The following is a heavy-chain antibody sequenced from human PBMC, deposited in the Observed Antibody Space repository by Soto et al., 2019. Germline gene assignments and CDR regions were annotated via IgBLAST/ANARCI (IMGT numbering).Heavy chain of an antibody. J-gene: IGHJ6*02. CDR2: INGDGASL. V-gene: IGHV3-74*03. Sequence: EVQLVESGGGLVQPGGSLRVSCSGSGFIFSSFWMHWVRQGPGKGLEWVSRINGDGASLAYAESVKGRFSISRDNVKNTLHLQMNSLGVDDTAVYFCAREGSLGLDVWGRGTTVTVSS. CDR3: AREGSLGLDV. CDR1: GFIFSSFW. D-gene: IGHD3-10*01.